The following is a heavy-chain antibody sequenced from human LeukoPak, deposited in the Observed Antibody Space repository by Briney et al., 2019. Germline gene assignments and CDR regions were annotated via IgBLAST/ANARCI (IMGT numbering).Heavy chain of an antibody. J-gene: IGHJ4*02. CDR2: IITILGTA. D-gene: IGHD6-19*01. CDR3: AREVGSGPRN. V-gene: IGHV1-69*13. Sequence: SVTLSCTASGGTFSSYAISWVRQAPGQGLEWMGGIITILGTANYAQKFQGRVTITADESTSTAYMELSSLRSEDTAVYYCAREVGSGPRNWGQGTLVTVSS. CDR1: GGTFSSYA.